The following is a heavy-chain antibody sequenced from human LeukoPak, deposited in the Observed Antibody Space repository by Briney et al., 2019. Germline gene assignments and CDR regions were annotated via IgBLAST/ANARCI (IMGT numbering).Heavy chain of an antibody. CDR3: ARDRDRNMGIAEGDAFDI. D-gene: IGHD6-13*01. Sequence: GASVKVSCKASGYTFTSYGISWVRQAPGQGLEWMGWISAYNGNTNYAQKLQGRVTMTTDTSTSTAYMELRSLRSDDTAVYYCARDRDRNMGIAEGDAFDIWGQGTMVTVSS. J-gene: IGHJ3*02. CDR1: GYTFTSYG. CDR2: ISAYNGNT. V-gene: IGHV1-18*01.